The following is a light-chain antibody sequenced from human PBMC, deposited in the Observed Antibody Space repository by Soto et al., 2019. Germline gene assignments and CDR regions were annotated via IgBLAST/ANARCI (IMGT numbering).Light chain of an antibody. CDR3: SSYTSSSSLV. J-gene: IGLJ2*01. V-gene: IGLV2-14*03. CDR1: SSDVGAYNY. Sequence: QSVLTQPASVSGSPGQSITISCTGTSSDVGAYNYVSWYQQHPGKAPKLIIYDVDNRPSGVSNRFSGSKSGNTASLTISGLQADDEADFYCSSYTSSSSLVFGGGTKLTVL. CDR2: DVD.